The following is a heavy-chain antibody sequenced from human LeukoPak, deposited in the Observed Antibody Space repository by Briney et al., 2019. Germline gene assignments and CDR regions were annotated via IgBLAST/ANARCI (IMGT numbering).Heavy chain of an antibody. CDR3: ARGKTTVYCGGDCYAFDY. J-gene: IGHJ4*02. CDR2: IYYSGST. V-gene: IGHV4-39*07. D-gene: IGHD2-21*02. CDR1: GGSISSSSYY. Sequence: SETLSLTCTVSGGSISSSSYYWGWIRQPPGKGLEWIGSIYYSGSTYYNPSLKSRVTISVDTSKNQFSLKLSSVTAADTAVYYCARGKTTVYCGGDCYAFDYWGQGSLVTVSS.